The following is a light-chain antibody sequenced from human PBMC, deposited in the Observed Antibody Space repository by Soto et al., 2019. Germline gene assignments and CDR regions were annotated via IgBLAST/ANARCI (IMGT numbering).Light chain of an antibody. J-gene: IGKJ1*01. CDR1: QSVSSS. CDR3: QQYNNWWT. Sequence: EIVMTQSPATLSVSPGERATLSCRASQSVSSSLAWYQQKPGQAPRLLIYGASTRATGIPARFSGSGSGTDFTLTISSLQSEDFAVYYCQQYNNWWTFGQVTKVEIK. V-gene: IGKV3-15*01. CDR2: GAS.